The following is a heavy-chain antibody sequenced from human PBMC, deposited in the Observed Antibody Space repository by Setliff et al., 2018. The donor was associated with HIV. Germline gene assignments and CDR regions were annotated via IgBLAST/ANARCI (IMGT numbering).Heavy chain of an antibody. D-gene: IGHD3-10*01. V-gene: IGHV4-59*01. CDR3: ARAVIRREDRGMWTKLWSAPNHMDV. J-gene: IGHJ6*03. CDR2: IHYGGGT. CDR1: GGSISNYY. Sequence: SETLSLTCSISGGSISNYYWVWLRQSPGKGLEWIGHIHYGGGTYYNPSLERRVSISRDTSKNQFSLNLRDVTAGDTALYYCARAVIRREDRGMWTKLWSAPNHMDVWGKGITVTVSS.